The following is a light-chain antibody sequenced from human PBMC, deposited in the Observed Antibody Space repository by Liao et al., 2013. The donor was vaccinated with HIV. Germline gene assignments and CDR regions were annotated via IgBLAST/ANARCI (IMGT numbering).Light chain of an antibody. J-gene: IGLJ1*01. CDR3: QVWDSSSDHPYV. V-gene: IGLV3-21*04. Sequence: SYELTQPPSVSVAPGGTATITCGGINIATKRVHWYRQAPGQAPVMVISYNSDRPSGIPERFSGSGSKSGNKATLTITRVEAGDEADYYCQVWDSSSDHPYVLGTGTKVTVL. CDR1: NIATKR. CDR2: YNS.